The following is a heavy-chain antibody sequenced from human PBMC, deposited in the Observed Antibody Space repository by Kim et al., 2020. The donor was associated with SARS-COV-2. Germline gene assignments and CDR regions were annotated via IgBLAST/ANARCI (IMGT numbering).Heavy chain of an antibody. V-gene: IGHV4-59*08. CDR2: IYYSGST. CDR1: GGSISSYY. J-gene: IGHJ4*02. CDR3: ARHAPSPYDSSGYYYFDY. D-gene: IGHD3-22*01. Sequence: SETLSLTCTVSGGSISSYYWSWIRQPPGKGLEWIGYIYYSGSTNYNPSLKSRVTISVDTSKNQFSLKLSSVTAADTAVYYCARHAPSPYDSSGYYYFDYWGQGTLVTVSS.